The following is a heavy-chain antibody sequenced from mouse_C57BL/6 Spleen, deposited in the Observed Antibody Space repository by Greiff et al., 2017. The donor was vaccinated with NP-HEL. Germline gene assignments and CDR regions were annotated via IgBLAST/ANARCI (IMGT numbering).Heavy chain of an antibody. V-gene: IGHV1-7*01. J-gene: IGHJ1*03. CDR3: ARRGFITTVVATDWYFDV. CDR1: GYTFTSYW. Sequence: VKLQESGAELAKPGASVKLSCKASGYTFTSYWMHWVKQRPGQGLEWIGYINPSSGYTKYNQKFKDKATLTADKSSSTAYMQLSSLTYEDSAVYYCARRGFITTVVATDWYFDVWGTGTTVTVSS. CDR2: INPSSGYT. D-gene: IGHD1-1*01.